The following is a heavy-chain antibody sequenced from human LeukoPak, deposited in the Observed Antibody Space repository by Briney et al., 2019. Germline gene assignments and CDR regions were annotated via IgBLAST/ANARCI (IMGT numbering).Heavy chain of an antibody. Sequence: SGGSLRLSCAASGFTFSSNSMNWVRQAPGKGLEWVSSISSSSSYIYYADSVKGRFTISRDNAKNSLYLQMNSLRAEDTAVYYCARDVFGPAATYYYGMDVWGQGTTVTVSS. CDR3: ARDVFGPAATYYYGMDV. D-gene: IGHD2-2*01. J-gene: IGHJ6*02. CDR1: GFTFSSNS. CDR2: ISSSSSYI. V-gene: IGHV3-21*01.